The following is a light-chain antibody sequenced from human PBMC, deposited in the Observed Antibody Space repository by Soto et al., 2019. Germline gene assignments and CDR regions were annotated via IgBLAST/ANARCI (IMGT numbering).Light chain of an antibody. CDR3: QQLNSYPLT. J-gene: IGKJ5*01. CDR1: QGISSY. Sequence: IQLTQSPSSLSASVGDRVTITCRASQGISSYLAWYQQKPGKAPNLLISAASTLQSGVPSRFSGSGSGTDFSLTISSLQPEDCATYYCQQLNSYPLTFGQGTRLEIK. CDR2: AAS. V-gene: IGKV1-9*01.